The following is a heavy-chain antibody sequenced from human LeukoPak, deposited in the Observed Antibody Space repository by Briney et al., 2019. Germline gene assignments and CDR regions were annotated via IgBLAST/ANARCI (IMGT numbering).Heavy chain of an antibody. D-gene: IGHD5-12*01. CDR1: GFSFSSYN. J-gene: IGHJ6*03. Sequence: GGSLRLSCAASGFSFSSYNMNWVRQAPGKGLEWVSSITSSSSYTFYADSVKGRFTISRDNAKNSLYLQMNSLRAEDTAVYYCARDPYSGYYRDYYYYYMDVWGKGTTVTISS. V-gene: IGHV3-21*01. CDR2: ITSSSSYT. CDR3: ARDPYSGYYRDYYYYYMDV.